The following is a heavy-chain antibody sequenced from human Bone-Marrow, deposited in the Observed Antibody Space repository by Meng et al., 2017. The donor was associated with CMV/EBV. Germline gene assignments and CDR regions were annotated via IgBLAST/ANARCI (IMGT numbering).Heavy chain of an antibody. V-gene: IGHV3-30-3*01. CDR2: ISYDGSNK. CDR1: GFTFSSYA. J-gene: IGHJ6*02. CDR3: ARDRRGPYYYYYYGMDV. Sequence: GESLKISCAASGFTFSSYAMHWVRQATGKGLEWVAVISYDGSNKYYADSVKGRFTISRDNSKNTLYLQMNSLRAEDTAVYYCARDRRGPYYYYYYGMDVWGQGTTVTVSS. D-gene: IGHD3-10*01.